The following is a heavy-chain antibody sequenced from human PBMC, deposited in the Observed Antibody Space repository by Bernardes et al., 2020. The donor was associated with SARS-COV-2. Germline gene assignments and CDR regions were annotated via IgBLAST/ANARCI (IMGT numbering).Heavy chain of an antibody. J-gene: IGHJ6*03. D-gene: IGHD2-2*03. CDR2: INSDGSST. CDR3: ARDPGYCSSTSCYGSYYYYYMDV. V-gene: IGHV3-74*01. CDR1: GFTFSSYW. Sequence: GGSLRLSCAASGFTFSSYWMHWVRQAPGKGLVWVSRINSDGSSTSYADSVKGRFTISRDNAKNTLYLQMNSLRAEDTAVYYCARDPGYCSSTSCYGSYYYYYMDVWGKGTTVTVSS.